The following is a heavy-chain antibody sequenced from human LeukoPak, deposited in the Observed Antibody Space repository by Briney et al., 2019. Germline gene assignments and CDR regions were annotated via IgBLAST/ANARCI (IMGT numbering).Heavy chain of an antibody. Sequence: PSETLSLTCTVSGGSISSGGYYWSWIRQPPGKGLEWIGYIYYSGSTYYNPSLKSRVTISVDTSKNQFSLKLRSVTAADTAVYYCARVRNWGIFDYWGQGTLVTVSS. D-gene: IGHD7-27*01. CDR2: IYYSGST. J-gene: IGHJ4*02. CDR1: GGSISSGGYY. CDR3: ARVRNWGIFDY. V-gene: IGHV4-30-4*01.